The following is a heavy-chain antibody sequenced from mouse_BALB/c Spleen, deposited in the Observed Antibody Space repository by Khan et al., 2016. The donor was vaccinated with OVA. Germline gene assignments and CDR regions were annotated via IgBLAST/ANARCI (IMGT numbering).Heavy chain of an antibody. Sequence: EVQLQESGPGLVKPSQSLSLTCSVTGYSITSGYFWNWIRQFPGNNLEWMGYIRYDGNSDYNPSLKNRISITRDTSKNQFFLKLNSVTPEDTATYYCARGGSSGPAWLTYWGQGTLVTVSA. V-gene: IGHV3-6*02. D-gene: IGHD3-1*01. J-gene: IGHJ3*01. CDR3: ARGGSSGPAWLTY. CDR2: IRYDGNS. CDR1: GYSITSGYF.